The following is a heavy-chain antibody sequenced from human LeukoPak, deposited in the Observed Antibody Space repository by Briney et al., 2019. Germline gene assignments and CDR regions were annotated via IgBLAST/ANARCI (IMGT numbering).Heavy chain of an antibody. CDR2: INPNSGGT. CDR3: ARDLGYSSDYYYYGMDV. CDR1: GYTFTGYY. V-gene: IGHV1-2*04. D-gene: IGHD6-25*01. J-gene: IGHJ6*02. Sequence: ASVKVSCKASGYTFTGYYMHWVRQDPGQGLEWMGWINPNSGGTNYAQKFQGWVTMTRDTSISTAYMELSRLRFGDTAVYYCARDLGYSSDYYYYGMDVWGQGTTVTVSS.